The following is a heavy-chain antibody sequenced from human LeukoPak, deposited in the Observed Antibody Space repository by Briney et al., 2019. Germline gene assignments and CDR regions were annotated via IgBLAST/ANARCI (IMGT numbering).Heavy chain of an antibody. CDR2: IYYSGST. J-gene: IGHJ4*02. D-gene: IGHD3-16*01. CDR1: GGSFSGYY. CDR3: ARQGSAGDYVFF. Sequence: SETLSLTCAVYGGSFSGYYWGWFRQPPGKGLEWIGSIYYSGSTYYNQPLKSRVTISVDTSKNQFSLKLTSVTAADTAVYYCARQGSAGDYVFFWGQGTLVTVSS. V-gene: IGHV4-39*01.